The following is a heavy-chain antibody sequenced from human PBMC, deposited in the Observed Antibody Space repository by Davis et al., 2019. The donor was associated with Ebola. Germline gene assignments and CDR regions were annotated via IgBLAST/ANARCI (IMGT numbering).Heavy chain of an antibody. V-gene: IGHV3-7*03. Sequence: GGSLRLSCAASKFTLSSYWMSWVRQAPGKGLEWVANIKQDGSEKYYVDSVKGRFTISRDNAKNSLYLQMNSLRAEDTAVYYCARHWYCSSTSCGMDVWGQGTTVTVSS. J-gene: IGHJ6*02. CDR2: IKQDGSEK. CDR3: ARHWYCSSTSCGMDV. CDR1: KFTLSSYW. D-gene: IGHD2-2*01.